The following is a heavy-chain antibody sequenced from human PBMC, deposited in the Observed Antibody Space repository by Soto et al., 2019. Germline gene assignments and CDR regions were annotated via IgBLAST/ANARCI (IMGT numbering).Heavy chain of an antibody. CDR2: IYYSGST. CDR3: ARHPTGVGAIYFDY. D-gene: IGHD1-26*01. Sequence: PSETLSLTCTVSGGSISSYYWSWIRQPPGKGLEWIGYIYYSGSTNYNPSLKSRVTISVDTSKNQFSLKLSSVTAADTAVYYCARHPTGVGAIYFDYWGQGTQVTVSS. J-gene: IGHJ4*02. V-gene: IGHV4-59*01. CDR1: GGSISSYY.